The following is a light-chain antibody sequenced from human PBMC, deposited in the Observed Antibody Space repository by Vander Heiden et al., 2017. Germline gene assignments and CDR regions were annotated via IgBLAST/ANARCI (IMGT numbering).Light chain of an antibody. Sequence: QSALTQPRSVSGSPGQSVTISCSGTSSDVGAYDYVSWYQQHPGKAPKLLIYDATKWPSGVPDRFSGSKSGNTATLTISGLLTEDEADYYCCSYAGSYTWVFGGGTKVTVL. V-gene: IGLV2-11*01. J-gene: IGLJ3*02. CDR2: DAT. CDR1: SSDVGAYDY. CDR3: CSYAGSYTWV.